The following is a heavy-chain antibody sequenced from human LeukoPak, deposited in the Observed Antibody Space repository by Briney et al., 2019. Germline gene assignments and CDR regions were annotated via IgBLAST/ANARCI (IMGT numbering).Heavy chain of an antibody. J-gene: IGHJ4*02. Sequence: VKVSFKASGGPFSSYAISWVRPAPGQGLEWMGRIIPIFGAANYAQKFQGRVTITTDESTSTAYMELSSLRSEDTAVYYCARDHSRGSGWYEPDYFDYWGQGTLVTVSS. CDR3: ARDHSRGSGWYEPDYFDY. CDR1: GGPFSSYA. D-gene: IGHD6-19*01. V-gene: IGHV1-69*05. CDR2: IIPIFGAA.